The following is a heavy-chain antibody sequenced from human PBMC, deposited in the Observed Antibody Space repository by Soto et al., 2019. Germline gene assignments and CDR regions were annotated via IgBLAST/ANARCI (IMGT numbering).Heavy chain of an antibody. CDR1: GGPFSGYY. Sequence: ETLSLTCAVYGGPFSGYYWSWIRQPPGKGLEWIGGIGEINHSVSTNYNPSLNSRVSISVDTSKNQLSLKLSSVTAADTAVYYCERGSGFTHHREEIDGYNSQDYYYGLDVWGQGTTVTVYS. J-gene: IGHJ6*02. CDR2: INHSVST. D-gene: IGHD5-12*01. CDR3: ERGSGFTHHREEIDGYNSQDYYYGLDV. V-gene: IGHV4-34*01.